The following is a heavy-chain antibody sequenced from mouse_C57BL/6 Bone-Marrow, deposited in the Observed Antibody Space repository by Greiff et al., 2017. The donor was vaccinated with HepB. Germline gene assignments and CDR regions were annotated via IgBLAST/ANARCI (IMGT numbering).Heavy chain of an antibody. J-gene: IGHJ3*01. D-gene: IGHD4-1*01. V-gene: IGHV1-50*01. CDR3: ARTGTLFAY. CDR2: IDPSDSYT. CDR1: GYTLTSYW. Sequence: QVQLQQPGAELVKPGASVKLSCKASGYTLTSYWMQWVKQRPGQGLEWIGEIDPSDSYTNYNQKFKGKATLTVDTSSSTAYMQLSSLTSEDSAVYYCARTGTLFAYWGQGTLVTVSA.